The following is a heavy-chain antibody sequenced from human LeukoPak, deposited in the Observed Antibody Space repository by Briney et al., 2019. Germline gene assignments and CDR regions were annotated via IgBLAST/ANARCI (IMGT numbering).Heavy chain of an antibody. CDR3: ANEGLPAAISSWFDP. CDR1: GFIFSSYA. V-gene: IGHV3-23*01. D-gene: IGHD2-2*01. J-gene: IGHJ5*02. Sequence: PGGSLRLSCAAAGFIFSSYAMSWVRQAPGKGLEWVSAISGSGGSTYYADSVKGRFTISRDNSKNTLYLQMNSLRAEDTAVYYCANEGLPAAISSWFDPWGQGTLVTVSS. CDR2: ISGSGGST.